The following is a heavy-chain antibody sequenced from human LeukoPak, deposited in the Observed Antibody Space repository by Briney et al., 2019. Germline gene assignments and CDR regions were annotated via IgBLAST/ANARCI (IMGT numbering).Heavy chain of an antibody. J-gene: IGHJ2*01. CDR1: GYSISSGYY. CDR2: IYHSGST. V-gene: IGHV4-38-2*02. D-gene: IGHD4-17*01. Sequence: SENLSLTCTVSGYSISSGYYWGWIRQPPGKGLEWIGSIYHSGSTYYNPSLKSRVTISVDTSKNPFSLKLRSVTAADTAVYYCARDYGDIPPDWYYDLWGRGTLVTVSS. CDR3: ARDYGDIPPDWYYDL.